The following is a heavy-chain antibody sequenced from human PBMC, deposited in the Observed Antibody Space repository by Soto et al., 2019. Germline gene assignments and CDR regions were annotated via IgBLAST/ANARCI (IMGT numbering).Heavy chain of an antibody. J-gene: IGHJ6*02. CDR1: GGSISSYY. Sequence: PSETLSLTCTVSGGSISSYYWSWIRQPPGKGLEWIGHIYYSGSTNYNPSLKSRVTISVDTSKNQFSLKLSSVTAADTAVYYCARDRSHYYYGMDVWGQGTTVTVSS. CDR3: ARDRSHYYYGMDV. CDR2: IYYSGST. V-gene: IGHV4-59*01.